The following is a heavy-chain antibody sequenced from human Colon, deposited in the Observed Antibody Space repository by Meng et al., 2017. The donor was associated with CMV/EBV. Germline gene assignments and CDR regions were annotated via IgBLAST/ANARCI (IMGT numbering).Heavy chain of an antibody. CDR3: ARAHLGFRFGELSH. J-gene: IGHJ4*02. CDR2: IFYTGDT. Sequence: SDTLSLTCTVSGGSISITSYYWAWIRQSPGGGLDWIGSIFYTGDTQHNPSLKSRVSLSVDTSKHQFSLHVTSGTAADTAIYYCARAHLGFRFGELSHWGQGMLVTVSS. CDR1: GGSISITSYY. V-gene: IGHV4-39*07. D-gene: IGHD3-10*01.